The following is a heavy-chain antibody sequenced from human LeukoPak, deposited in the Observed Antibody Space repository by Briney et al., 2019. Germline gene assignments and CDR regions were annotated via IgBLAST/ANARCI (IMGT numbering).Heavy chain of an antibody. V-gene: IGHV1-18*01. D-gene: IGHD3-3*01. CDR1: GYTFTSYG. Sequence: ASVKVSCKASGYTFTSYGISWVRQAPGQGLEWMGWISAYNGNTNYAQKLQGRVTMTTDTSTSTAYMELRSLRSDDTAVYYCARERDTIFGVVIFGGAFVIWGQGTMVTVSS. J-gene: IGHJ3*02. CDR2: ISAYNGNT. CDR3: ARERDTIFGVVIFGGAFVI.